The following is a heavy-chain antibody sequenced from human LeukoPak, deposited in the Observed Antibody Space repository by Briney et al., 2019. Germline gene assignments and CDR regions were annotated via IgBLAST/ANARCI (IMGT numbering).Heavy chain of an antibody. CDR2: IYTGGNT. CDR1: GFTVDRKH. J-gene: IGHJ4*02. D-gene: IGHD2-21*02. Sequence: GGSLRLSCAASGFTVDRKHMTWVRQAPGKGLQWISFIYTGGNTYYSDSVKGRFTVSRDTSKNTLYLQMDSLRDEDTGVYRCAARDGGDCPYFDYWGPGTLVTVSS. CDR3: AARDGGDCPYFDY. V-gene: IGHV3-66*01.